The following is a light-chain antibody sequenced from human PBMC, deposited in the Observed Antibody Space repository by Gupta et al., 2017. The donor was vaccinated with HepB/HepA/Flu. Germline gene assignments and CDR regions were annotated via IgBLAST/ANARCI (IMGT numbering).Light chain of an antibody. J-gene: IGKJ1*01. CDR1: QDIRTS. CDR2: DAS. Sequence: DIQMTQSPSSLSAPVGDRVTITCQASQDIRTSLNWYHQKPGQAPQLLIYDASHLEIGVPSRFIGRGSGTHFTFTISSLQPEDVAKYYGQQDHNLPTFGQGTRVEIK. V-gene: IGKV1-33*01. CDR3: QQDHNLPT.